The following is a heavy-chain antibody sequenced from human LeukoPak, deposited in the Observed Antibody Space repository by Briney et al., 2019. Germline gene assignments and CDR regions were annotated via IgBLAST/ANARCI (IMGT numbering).Heavy chain of an antibody. CDR3: AKVPRAVAGRVLNYFDY. Sequence: GRSLRLSCAASGFTFSSYAMHWVRQAPGKGLEWVAVISYDGSNKYYADSVKGRFTISRDNSKNTLYLQMNSLRAEDTAVYYCAKVPRAVAGRVLNYFDYWGQGTLVTVSS. CDR1: GFTFSSYA. D-gene: IGHD6-13*01. J-gene: IGHJ4*02. CDR2: ISYDGSNK. V-gene: IGHV3-30*04.